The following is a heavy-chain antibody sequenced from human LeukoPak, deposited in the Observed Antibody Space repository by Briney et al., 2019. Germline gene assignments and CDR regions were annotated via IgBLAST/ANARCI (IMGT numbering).Heavy chain of an antibody. D-gene: IGHD5-18*01. CDR2: TIPFLGLA. J-gene: IGHJ4*02. V-gene: IGHV1-69*04. CDR3: AGGSLETDTNMARD. Sequence: SVKVSCKASGGNLSTYAISWVRQAPGQGLEWMGRTIPFLGLASSAQKFQGRVTITADKSTNIAYLEVSSLASDDTAVYYCAGGSLETDTNMARDWGQGTLVTVSS. CDR1: GGNLSTYA.